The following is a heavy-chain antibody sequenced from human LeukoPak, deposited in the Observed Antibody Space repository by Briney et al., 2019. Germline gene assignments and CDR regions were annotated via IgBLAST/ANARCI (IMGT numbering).Heavy chain of an antibody. J-gene: IGHJ4*02. Sequence: PSETLSLTCTVSGDSISSSHYWGWIRLPPGKGLEWIGSIYYSGSTYYNPSLKSRVTISVDTTKNQLSLKLSSVTAADTAVFYCARVAYSGYDNRGAFDYWGQGTLVTVSS. CDR2: IYYSGST. D-gene: IGHD5-12*01. CDR1: GDSISSSHY. CDR3: ARVAYSGYDNRGAFDY. V-gene: IGHV4-39*07.